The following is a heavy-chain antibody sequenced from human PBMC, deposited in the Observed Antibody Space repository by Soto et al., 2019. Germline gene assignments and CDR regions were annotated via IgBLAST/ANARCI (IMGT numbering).Heavy chain of an antibody. CDR2: ISGSGGGT. D-gene: IGHD1-1*01. V-gene: IGHV3-23*01. CDR1: GLTFSSYA. CDR3: AKFGMATTKRSPPYYIDY. Sequence: PGGSLRLSCAASGLTFSSYAMSWVRQAPGKGLEWVSSISGSGGGTYYADSVKGRFTFSRDNSKNTLYLQMNSLRAEDTAVYYCAKFGMATTKRSPPYYIDYWGQGALVTV. J-gene: IGHJ4*02.